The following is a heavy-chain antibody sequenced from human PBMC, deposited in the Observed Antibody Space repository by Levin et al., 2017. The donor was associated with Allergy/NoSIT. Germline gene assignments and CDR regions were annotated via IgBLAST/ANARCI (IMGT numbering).Heavy chain of an antibody. V-gene: IGHV3-23*01. CDR1: GFTFSSYA. Sequence: GGSLRLSCAASGFTFSSYAMSWVRQAPGKGLEWVSAISGSGGSTYYADSVKGRFTISRDNSKNTLYLQMNSLRAEDTAVYYCAKLIGSVWFGELLGPFDYWGQGTLVTVAS. CDR3: AKLIGSVWFGELLGPFDY. CDR2: ISGSGGST. D-gene: IGHD3-10*01. J-gene: IGHJ4*02.